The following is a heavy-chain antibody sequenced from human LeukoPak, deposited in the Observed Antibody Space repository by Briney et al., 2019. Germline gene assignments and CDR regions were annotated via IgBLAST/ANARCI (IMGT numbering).Heavy chain of an antibody. Sequence: PGGSLRLSCAASGFTFSSYSMNWVRQAPGKGLEWVSYISSSSSTIYYADSVKGRFTISRDNSKNSLYLQMNSLRAEDTAVYYCARAYDILTGGDFDYWGQRTLVTVSS. CDR3: ARAYDILTGGDFDY. CDR1: GFTFSSYS. J-gene: IGHJ4*02. D-gene: IGHD3-9*01. V-gene: IGHV3-48*01. CDR2: ISSSSSTI.